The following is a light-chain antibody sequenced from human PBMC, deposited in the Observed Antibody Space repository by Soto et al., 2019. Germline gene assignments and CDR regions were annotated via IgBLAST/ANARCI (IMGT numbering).Light chain of an antibody. Sequence: QSALTQPASVSGSPGQSTTFSCTGTSSDIGAYNFFSWYQQHPGKAPNLMLYDVNIRPSGVSNRFSGSKSGNTASLTISGLQAEDEADYYCTSWTTSTTMIFGGGTKLTVL. CDR3: TSWTTSTTMI. CDR2: DVN. CDR1: SSDIGAYNF. V-gene: IGLV2-14*03. J-gene: IGLJ2*01.